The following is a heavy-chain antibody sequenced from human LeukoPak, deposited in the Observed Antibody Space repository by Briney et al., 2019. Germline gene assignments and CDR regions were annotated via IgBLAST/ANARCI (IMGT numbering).Heavy chain of an antibody. J-gene: IGHJ5*02. CDR3: ARDNSVGDNAWWFDP. Sequence: ASVKVSCKASGYTFTGYYMHWVRQAPGQGLEWMGLINPTGGSTGYAQKFQGRVTMTRDMSTSTDYMELSSLRSEDAAIYYCARDNSVGDNAWWFDPWGQGTLVTVSS. CDR1: GYTFTGYY. V-gene: IGHV1-46*01. CDR2: INPTGGST. D-gene: IGHD1-26*01.